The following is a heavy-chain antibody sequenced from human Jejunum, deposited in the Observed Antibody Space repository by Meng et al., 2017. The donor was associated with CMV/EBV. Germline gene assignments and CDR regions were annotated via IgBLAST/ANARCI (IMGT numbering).Heavy chain of an antibody. V-gene: IGHV1-46*01. CDR1: GSTAMSNL. D-gene: IGHD3-9*01. CDR3: ARDFSWSFGW. J-gene: IGHJ4*02. CDR2: SKDGGGGT. Sequence: WKASGSTAMSNLIVGRRQAGGGGLGWVGLSKDGGGGTHSAQRFQGRVTMTRDTSTNTIYMELSSLRFEDTAVYYCARDFSWSFGWWGQGTLVTVSS.